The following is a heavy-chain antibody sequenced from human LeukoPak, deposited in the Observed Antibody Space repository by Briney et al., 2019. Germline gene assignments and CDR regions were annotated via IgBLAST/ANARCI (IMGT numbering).Heavy chain of an antibody. CDR1: GGSIGSYY. CDR2: IYTSGNT. D-gene: IGHD3-22*01. CDR3: AGTDTSGYDRFDY. J-gene: IGHJ4*02. V-gene: IGHV4-4*07. Sequence: SETLSLTCTVSGGSIGSYYWNWIRQPAGKGLEWIGRIYTSGNTNYSPSLKSRVTISVDKSKNQFSLKLSSVTAADTAVYYCAGTDTSGYDRFDYWGQGALVTVSS.